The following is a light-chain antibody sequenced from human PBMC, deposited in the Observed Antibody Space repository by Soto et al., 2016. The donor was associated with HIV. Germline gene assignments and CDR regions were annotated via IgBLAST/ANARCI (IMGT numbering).Light chain of an antibody. V-gene: IGLV3-25*03. CDR3: QSADLIGLYVL. J-gene: IGLJ2*01. Sequence: SYELTQPPSVSVSPGQTATITCSGDALPRQYAFWYQQKPGQAPVMIVSKNTERPSGVPERFSGSTSGTTITLTISRVQAEDEADYYCQSADLIGLYVLFGGGTTLTVL. CDR1: ALPRQY. CDR2: KNT.